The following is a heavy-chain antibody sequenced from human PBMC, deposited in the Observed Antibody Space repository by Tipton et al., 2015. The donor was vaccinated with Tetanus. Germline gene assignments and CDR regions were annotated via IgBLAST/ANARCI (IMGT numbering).Heavy chain of an antibody. Sequence: GLVKPSETLSLSCAVYGGSLSGYHWSRIRQPPGKGLEWIGEINPSGGGSSNYDPSLKSRVTISIGTSKNLFSLNLTSVTAADTAVYYCARDLGTSGFHWGQGTLVTVSS. CDR1: GGSLSGYH. CDR2: INPSGGGSS. J-gene: IGHJ1*01. V-gene: IGHV4-34*01. CDR3: ARDLGTSGFH. D-gene: IGHD1-7*01.